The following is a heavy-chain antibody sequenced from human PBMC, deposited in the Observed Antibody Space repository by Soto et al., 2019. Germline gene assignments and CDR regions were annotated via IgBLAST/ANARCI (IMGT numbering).Heavy chain of an antibody. V-gene: IGHV6-1*01. CDR1: GDSISSNSAA. Sequence: PSQTLSLTCAISGDSISSNSAAWNWIRQSPSRGLEWLGRTYYRSKWYNDYAVSVKSRITINPDASENQFSLQLNSVTPEDTAVYYFSAGTYYYYGMDVWGQGTTVTSP. CDR2: TYYRSKWYN. D-gene: IGHD6-19*01. CDR3: SAGTYYYYGMDV. J-gene: IGHJ6*02.